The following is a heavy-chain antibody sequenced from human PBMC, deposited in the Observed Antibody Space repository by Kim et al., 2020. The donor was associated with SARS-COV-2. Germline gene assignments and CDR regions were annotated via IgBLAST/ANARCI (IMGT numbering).Heavy chain of an antibody. V-gene: IGHV4-39*01. J-gene: IGHJ3*02. CDR1: GCSISSSSYY. Sequence: SETLSLTCTVSGCSISSSSYYWGWIRQPPGKGLEWIGSIYYSGSTYYNPSLKSRVTISVDTSKNQFSLKLSSVTAADTAVYYCARRLLWFGESNAFDIWGQGTMVTVSS. CDR3: ARRLLWFGESNAFDI. CDR2: IYYSGST. D-gene: IGHD3-10*01.